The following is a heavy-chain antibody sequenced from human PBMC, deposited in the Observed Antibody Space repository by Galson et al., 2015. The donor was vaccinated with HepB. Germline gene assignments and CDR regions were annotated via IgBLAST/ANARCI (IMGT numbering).Heavy chain of an antibody. CDR3: ARSLITALVTGAFDL. CDR2: FCGNHCTT. V-gene: IGHV3-23*01. J-gene: IGHJ3*01. D-gene: IGHD6-13*01. CDR1: GFTFSIYA. Sequence: SLRLSCAASGFTFSIYALSWVRQAPGKGLEWVSAFCGNHCTTSDADSVKGRFSISRDNSKNTLYLQMNSLRAEDTAQYFCARSLITALVTGAFDLWGQGTMVTVSS.